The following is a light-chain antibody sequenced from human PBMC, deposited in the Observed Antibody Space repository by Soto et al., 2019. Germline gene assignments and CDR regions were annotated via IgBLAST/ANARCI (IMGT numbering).Light chain of an antibody. V-gene: IGKV1-33*01. CDR3: QQFDNLPLT. J-gene: IGKJ3*01. Sequence: DIQMTQPPFILSASVGDRVTITCRASQDISKYLNWYQHKPGQAPRLLIYEASNLETGVPSRFSGSGSGTDFTLTISSLQPEDFATYYCQQFDNLPLTFGPGTKVDI. CDR2: EAS. CDR1: QDISKY.